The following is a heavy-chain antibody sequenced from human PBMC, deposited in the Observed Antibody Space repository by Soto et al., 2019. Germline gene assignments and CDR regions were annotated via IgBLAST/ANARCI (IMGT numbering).Heavy chain of an antibody. CDR1: GFSLSTSGEG. V-gene: IGHV2-5*02. Sequence: QITLKESGPTLVKPTQTLTLTCTFSGFSLSTSGEGVGWVRQPPGQALEWLVSIYWDDNERNSPSLNRRLSITKDMSRNQVVLTITNMHPVGPATYYCAHIRRVGGSCFDYWGQGTLVTVSS. D-gene: IGHD2-15*01. CDR3: AHIRRVGGSCFDY. CDR2: IYWDDNE. J-gene: IGHJ4*02.